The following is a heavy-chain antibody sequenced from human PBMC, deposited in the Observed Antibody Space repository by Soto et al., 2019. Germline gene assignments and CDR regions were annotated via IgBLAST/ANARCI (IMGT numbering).Heavy chain of an antibody. CDR2: IRPHNGYT. D-gene: IGHD6-19*01. CDR3: PRDRSGWYDF. Sequence: QVQLVQSAAEVGKPGASVKVSCKASGDTFTTIGLSWVRQAPGQGLEWMGWIRPHNGYTQYAQKFQGRVTMTADTSTTTAYMEVRSLRPDDTALFYWPRDRSGWYDFWGKGPLVPVSS. J-gene: IGHJ5*01. CDR1: GDTFTTIG. V-gene: IGHV1-18*01.